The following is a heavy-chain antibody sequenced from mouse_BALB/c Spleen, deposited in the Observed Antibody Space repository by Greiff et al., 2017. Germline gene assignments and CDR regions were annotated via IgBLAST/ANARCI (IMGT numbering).Heavy chain of an antibody. Sequence: EVMLVESGGGLVKPGGSLKLSCAASGFTFSSYAMSWVRQSPEKRLVWVAEISSGGSYTYYPDTVTGRFTISRDNAKNTLYLEMSSLRSEDTAMYYCARDDYRYTWFAYWGQGTLVTVSA. CDR1: GFTFSSYA. CDR3: ARDDYRYTWFAY. J-gene: IGHJ3*01. V-gene: IGHV5-9-4*01. CDR2: ISSGGSYT. D-gene: IGHD2-14*01.